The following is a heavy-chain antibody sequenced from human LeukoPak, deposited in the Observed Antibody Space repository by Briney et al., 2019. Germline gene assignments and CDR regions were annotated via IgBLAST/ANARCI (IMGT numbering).Heavy chain of an antibody. J-gene: IGHJ1*01. Sequence: GGSLRLSCAASGFTFEDYAMHWVRQAPGKGLEWVSFVTGDGSSTYYADSVKGRFTISRDNSKNSLYLQMNSLRIEDTALNYCAKDRETTGYEHWGQGTLVTVSS. D-gene: IGHD3-9*01. CDR1: GFTFEDYA. V-gene: IGHV3-43*02. CDR2: VTGDGSST. CDR3: AKDRETTGYEH.